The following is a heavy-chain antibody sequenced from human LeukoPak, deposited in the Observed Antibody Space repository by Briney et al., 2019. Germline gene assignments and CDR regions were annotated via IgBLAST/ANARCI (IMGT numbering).Heavy chain of an antibody. CDR1: GLTFSSHW. D-gene: IGHD2-15*01. CDR2: INTDGSTT. J-gene: IGHJ4*02. Sequence: GGSLRLSCAASGLTFSSHWMHWVRQAPGKGLAWVSFINTDGSTTTYADSVKGRFTISRDNAKNTLYLQMDSLRAEDTAVYYCARPYCSGSTCYSPPDYWGQGTLVTVSS. CDR3: ARPYCSGSTCYSPPDY. V-gene: IGHV3-74*01.